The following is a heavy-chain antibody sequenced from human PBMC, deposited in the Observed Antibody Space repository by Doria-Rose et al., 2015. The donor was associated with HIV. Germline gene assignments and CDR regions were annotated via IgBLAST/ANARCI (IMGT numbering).Heavy chain of an antibody. Sequence: QITLKESGPVLVKPTETLTLTCTVSGVSLSSPGMGVSWIRQPPGKALEWLANILSDDERSYKTSLKSRLTISRGTSKSQVVLTMTDMDPVDTATYYCARIKSNRWYHKYYFDFWGQGTLVIVSA. CDR1: GVSLSSPGMG. J-gene: IGHJ4*02. CDR2: ILSDDER. CDR3: ARIKSNRWYHKYYFDF. D-gene: IGHD6-13*01. V-gene: IGHV2-26*01.